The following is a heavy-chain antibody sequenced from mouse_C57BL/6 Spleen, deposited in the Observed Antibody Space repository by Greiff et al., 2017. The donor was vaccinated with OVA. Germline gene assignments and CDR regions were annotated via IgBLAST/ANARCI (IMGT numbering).Heavy chain of an antibody. CDR2: ISDGGSYT. J-gene: IGHJ3*01. CDR1: GFTFSSYA. Sequence: EVHLVESGGGLVKPGGSLKLSCAASGFTFSSYAMSWVGQTPEKRLEWVATISDGGSYTYYPDNVKGRFTISRDNAKNNLYLQMSHLKSEDTAMYYCARAYDYDALFAYWGQGTLVTVSA. CDR3: ARAYDYDALFAY. V-gene: IGHV5-4*01. D-gene: IGHD2-4*01.